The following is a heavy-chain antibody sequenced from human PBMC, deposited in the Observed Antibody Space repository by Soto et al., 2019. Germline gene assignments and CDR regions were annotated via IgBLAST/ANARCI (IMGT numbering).Heavy chain of an antibody. CDR2: INHSGST. CDR3: ARDPAAGGY. V-gene: IGHV4-34*01. Sequence: SETLSLTCAVYGGSFSGYYWSWIRQPPGKGLEWIGEINHSGSTNYNPSLKSRVTISVDTSKTQFSLKLSSVTAADTAVYYCARDPAAGGYWGQGTLVTVSS. CDR1: GGSFSGYY. D-gene: IGHD6-13*01. J-gene: IGHJ4*02.